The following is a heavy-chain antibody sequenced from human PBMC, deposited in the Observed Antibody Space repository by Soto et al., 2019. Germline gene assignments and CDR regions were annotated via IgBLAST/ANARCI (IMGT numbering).Heavy chain of an antibody. D-gene: IGHD3-3*01. CDR3: ACDHVSSDFWSGYPLHY. CDR1: GYTFTSYY. V-gene: IGHV1-46*01. CDR2: INPSGGST. Sequence: QVQLVQSGAEVKKPGASVKVSCKASGYTFTSYYMHWVRQAPGQGLEWMGIINPSGGSTSYAQKLQGRVTITSVTSTRTVSMELSSLLYEATAVYCYACDHVSSDFWSGYPLHYWGPGTLVTASS. J-gene: IGHJ4*02.